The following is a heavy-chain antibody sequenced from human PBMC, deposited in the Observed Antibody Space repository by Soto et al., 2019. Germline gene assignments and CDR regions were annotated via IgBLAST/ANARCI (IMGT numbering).Heavy chain of an antibody. CDR3: AKDRGTGDYGVNAVDI. CDR1: GFTFSVFA. CDR2: ISGRGENT. V-gene: IGHV3-23*01. D-gene: IGHD7-27*01. J-gene: IGHJ3*02. Sequence: EVQLLESGGGLVQPGGSLRLSCAASGFTFSVFAMSWVRQAPGKGLELVSTISGRGENTYYADSVKGRFTISRDNSKNTLNLQMNSLRGADTAVYYCAKDRGTGDYGVNAVDIWGQGTMVTVAS.